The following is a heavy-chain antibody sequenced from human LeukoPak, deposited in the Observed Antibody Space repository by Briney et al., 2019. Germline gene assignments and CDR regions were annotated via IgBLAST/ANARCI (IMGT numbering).Heavy chain of an antibody. Sequence: SETLSLTCAVYGGSFSGYYWSWIRQPPGKGLEWIGEINHSGSTNYNPSLKSPVTISVDTSRDQFSLKLSSVTAADPAVYYCERVKWLRFPFAYWGQGNLVTASS. D-gene: IGHD5-12*01. CDR2: INHSGST. J-gene: IGHJ4*02. CDR3: ERVKWLRFPFAY. CDR1: GGSFSGYY. V-gene: IGHV4-34*01.